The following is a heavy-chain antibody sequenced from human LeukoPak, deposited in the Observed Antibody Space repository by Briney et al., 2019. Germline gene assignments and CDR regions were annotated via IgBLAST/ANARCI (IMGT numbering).Heavy chain of an antibody. Sequence: GASVKVSCKASGGTFSSYAISWVRQAPGQGLEWMGGIIPIFCTANYAQKYQGRVTITADESTSTAYMELSSLRSEDTAVYYCARDPPYSGSYYFDYGGQGTLVTVSS. V-gene: IGHV1-69*13. CDR3: ARDPPYSGSYYFDY. CDR1: GGTFSSYA. D-gene: IGHD1-26*01. CDR2: IIPIFCTA. J-gene: IGHJ4*02.